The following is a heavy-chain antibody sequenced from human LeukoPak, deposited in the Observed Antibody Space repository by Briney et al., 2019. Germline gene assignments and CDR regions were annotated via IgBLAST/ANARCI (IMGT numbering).Heavy chain of an antibody. CDR2: INPNSGGT. Sequence: APVKVSCKASGYTFTGYYMHWVRQAPGQGLEWMGRINPNSGGTNYAQKFQGRVTMTRDTSISTAYMELSRLRSDDTAVYYCARGRYSSSFNYYYMDVWDKGTTVTVSS. CDR1: GYTFTGYY. CDR3: ARGRYSSSFNYYYMDV. V-gene: IGHV1-2*06. J-gene: IGHJ6*03. D-gene: IGHD6-13*01.